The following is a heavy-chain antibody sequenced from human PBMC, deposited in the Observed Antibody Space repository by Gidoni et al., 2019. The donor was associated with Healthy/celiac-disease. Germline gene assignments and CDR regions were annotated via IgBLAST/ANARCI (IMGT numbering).Heavy chain of an antibody. CDR2: ISSNGGST. V-gene: IGHV3-64D*09. CDR1: GFPFSSYA. D-gene: IGHD6-19*01. CDR3: VPPPGGSSGSFDY. J-gene: IGHJ4*02. Sequence: VQLVESGGGLVQPGGSLRLSCSASGFPFSSYAMHWVRQAPGKGLEYVSAISSNGGSTYYADSVKGRFTISRDNSKNTLYLQMSSLRAEDTAVYYFVPPPGGSSGSFDYWGQGTLVTVSS.